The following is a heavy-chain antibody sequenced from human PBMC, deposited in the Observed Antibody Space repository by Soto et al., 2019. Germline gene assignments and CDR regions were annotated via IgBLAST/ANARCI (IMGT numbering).Heavy chain of an antibody. CDR2: ISGSGGST. CDR1: GFTFSNYA. V-gene: IGHV3-23*01. D-gene: IGHD4-17*01. J-gene: IGHJ3*01. Sequence: PGGSLRLSCAASGFTFSNYAMSWVRQAPGKGLEWVSSISGSGGSTHYADSVEGRFTISRDNYQNTLYLQMNSLRAEDTTVYYFFLALSGDFDAFDFWGPGTMVTV. CDR3: FLALSGDFDAFDF.